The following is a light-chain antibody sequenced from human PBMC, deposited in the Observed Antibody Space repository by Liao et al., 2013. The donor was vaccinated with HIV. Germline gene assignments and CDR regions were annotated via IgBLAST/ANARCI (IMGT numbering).Light chain of an antibody. V-gene: IGLV3-21*01. CDR1: NIGSKS. Sequence: SYVLTQPPSVSVAPGKTARITCGGNNIGSKSVHWYQQKPGQAPVLVIYYNSDRPSGIPERFSGSNSGNTATLTISRVEAGDEADYYCQVWDSGSDHRGVVFGGGTKLTVL. J-gene: IGLJ2*01. CDR3: QVWDSGSDHRGVV. CDR2: YNS.